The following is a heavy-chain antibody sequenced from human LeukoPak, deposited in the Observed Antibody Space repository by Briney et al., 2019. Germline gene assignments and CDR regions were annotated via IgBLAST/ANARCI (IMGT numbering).Heavy chain of an antibody. Sequence: GGSLRLSCVASGFTFSNYLMNWVRQAPGKGLEWVSGISHSGSSIYYADSVKGRFTISRDNSKNSLYLQINSLRAEDTAVYYCARDGTAAGLYFDLWGQGTLVTVSS. V-gene: IGHV3-23*01. CDR1: GFTFSNYL. CDR2: ISHSGSSI. CDR3: ARDGTAAGLYFDL. J-gene: IGHJ4*01. D-gene: IGHD6-13*01.